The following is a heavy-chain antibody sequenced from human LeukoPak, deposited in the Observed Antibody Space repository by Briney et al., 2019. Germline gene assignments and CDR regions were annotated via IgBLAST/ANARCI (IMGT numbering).Heavy chain of an antibody. Sequence: SETLSLTCTVSGGSISSYYWSWIRQPPGKGLEWIGYIYYSGSTNYNPSLKSRVTISVDTSKNQFSLKLSSVTAADTAVYYCAGHYYGSGSYTQDAFDVWGQGTMVTVSS. D-gene: IGHD3-10*01. J-gene: IGHJ3*01. CDR1: GGSISSYY. CDR3: AGHYYGSGSYTQDAFDV. CDR2: IYYSGST. V-gene: IGHV4-59*08.